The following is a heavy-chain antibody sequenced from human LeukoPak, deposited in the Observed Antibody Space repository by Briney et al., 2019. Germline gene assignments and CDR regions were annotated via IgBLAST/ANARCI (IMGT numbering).Heavy chain of an antibody. D-gene: IGHD1-26*01. CDR1: GFIFSSYA. V-gene: IGHV3-23*01. CDR3: AKGSSIVGERD. Sequence: GGSLRLSCAASGFIFSSYAMSWVRQAPGKGLEWVSTISGSSGSTHYTDSVKGRFTISRDNSKNTLYLQMNGLTAEDTAVYYCAKGSSIVGERDWGQGTLVTVSS. CDR2: ISGSSGST. J-gene: IGHJ4*02.